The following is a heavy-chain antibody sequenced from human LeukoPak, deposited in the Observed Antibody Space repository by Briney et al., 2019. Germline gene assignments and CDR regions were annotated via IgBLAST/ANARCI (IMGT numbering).Heavy chain of an antibody. V-gene: IGHV3-23*01. CDR3: AKYSSSRVRDFDY. Sequence: ETLSLTCAVYGGSFSGYYWSWIRQPPGKGLEWVSAISGSGGNTYYADSVKGRFTISRDNSKNTLYLQMNSLRAEDTAVYYCAKYSSSRVRDFDYWGQGTLVTVSS. J-gene: IGHJ4*02. CDR1: GGSFSGYY. D-gene: IGHD6-13*01. CDR2: ISGSGGNT.